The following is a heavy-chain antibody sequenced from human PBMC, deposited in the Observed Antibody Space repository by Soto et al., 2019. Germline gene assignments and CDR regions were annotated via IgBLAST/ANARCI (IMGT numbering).Heavy chain of an antibody. CDR3: ARDRLLGNSFDY. V-gene: IGHV3-33*01. Sequence: QVQLVESGGGVVQPGRSLRLSCAASGFTFSTYGMHWVRQAPGKGMEWVAVIWYDGSNKYYADSVTGRFTISRDNSKSTLYLQMNSLREEDTAVYYCARDRLLGNSFDYWGQGSLVTVSS. J-gene: IGHJ4*02. D-gene: IGHD1-26*01. CDR2: IWYDGSNK. CDR1: GFTFSTYG.